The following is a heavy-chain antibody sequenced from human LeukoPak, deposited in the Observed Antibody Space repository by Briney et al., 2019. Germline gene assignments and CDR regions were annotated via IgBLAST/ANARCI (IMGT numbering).Heavy chain of an antibody. J-gene: IGHJ6*02. D-gene: IGHD5-18*01. CDR1: GFTFSSYA. V-gene: IGHV3-23*01. CDR3: AKGNGWRDTAMADYYYYGMDV. CDR2: ISGSGGST. Sequence: GGSLRLSCAASGFTFSSYAMSWVRQAPGKGLEWVSAISGSGGSTYYADSVKGRFTISRDNSKNTLYLQMNSLRAEDTAVYYCAKGNGWRDTAMADYYYYGMDVWGQGTTVTVSS.